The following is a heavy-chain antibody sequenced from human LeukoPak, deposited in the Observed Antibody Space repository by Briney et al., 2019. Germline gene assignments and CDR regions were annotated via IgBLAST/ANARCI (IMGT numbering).Heavy chain of an antibody. J-gene: IGHJ3*02. CDR1: GFTFSSYS. D-gene: IGHD1-7*01. Sequence: GGSLRLSCAASGFTFSSYSMNWVRQAPGKGLEWIAFVPKNGSAIYYADSVKGRFTISRDNYKNKLYLQMNSLRAEDTAVYYCARGPPTGTSYLSAFLIWGQSTVVTVSS. V-gene: IGHV3-48*01. CDR3: ARGPPTGTSYLSAFLI. CDR2: VPKNGSAI.